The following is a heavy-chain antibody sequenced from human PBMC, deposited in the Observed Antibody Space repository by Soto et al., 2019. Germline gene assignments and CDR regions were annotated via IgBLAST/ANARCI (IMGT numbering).Heavy chain of an antibody. CDR2: INPNSGGT. Sequence: ASVKVSCKASGYTFTGYYMHWVRQAPGQGLEWMGWINPNSGGTNYAQKFQGWVTMTRDTSISTAYMELSRLRSDDTAVYYCARYAGIVATTTPVWPFDPWGQGTLVTVSS. V-gene: IGHV1-2*04. D-gene: IGHD5-12*01. CDR3: ARYAGIVATTTPVWPFDP. CDR1: GYTFTGYY. J-gene: IGHJ5*02.